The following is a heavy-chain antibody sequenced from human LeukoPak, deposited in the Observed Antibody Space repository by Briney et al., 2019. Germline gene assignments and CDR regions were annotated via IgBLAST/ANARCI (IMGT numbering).Heavy chain of an antibody. J-gene: IGHJ4*02. CDR2: IKSKASGGII. D-gene: IGHD3-16*02. CDR1: GFSFSNAW. Sequence: GGSLRLSCAAFGFSFSNAWMNWVRQAPGKGLEWVGRIKSKASGGIIDYAAPVKVRFTISRDDSKNTLYLQMNSLKIEDTAVYYCTWGSYRDQVDYWGQGTLVTVSS. V-gene: IGHV3-15*01. CDR3: TWGSYRDQVDY.